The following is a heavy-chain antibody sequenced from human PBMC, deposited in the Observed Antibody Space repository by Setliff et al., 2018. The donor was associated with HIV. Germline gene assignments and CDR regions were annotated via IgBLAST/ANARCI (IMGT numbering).Heavy chain of an antibody. CDR2: IYTSGST. V-gene: IGHV4-4*08. Sequence: PSETLSLTCTVSGASISSYYWSWIRQSPGKRLEWIGRIYTSGSTNYNPSLKSRVTISVDTSENQFSLRLNSVTAADTAVYYCARYRYYYDSSGYGRWFDPWGQGTLVTVS. CDR3: ARYRYYYDSSGYGRWFDP. D-gene: IGHD3-22*01. J-gene: IGHJ5*02. CDR1: GASISSYY.